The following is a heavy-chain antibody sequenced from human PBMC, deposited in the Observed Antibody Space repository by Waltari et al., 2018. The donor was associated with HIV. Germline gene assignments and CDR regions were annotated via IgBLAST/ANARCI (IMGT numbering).Heavy chain of an antibody. J-gene: IGHJ4*02. D-gene: IGHD3-10*01. CDR3: AKVGLSGRWLLRRPFYFDY. Sequence: LLESGGNLVQPGGSLTLSCAASGFPFSSYAMTWVRQAPGKGLEWVSGISGSGGDTLFADSVKGRFTISRDASTVYLSMNRLTAEDTAVYYCAKVGLSGRWLLRRPFYFDYWGQGILVTVSS. CDR1: GFPFSSYA. CDR2: ISGSGGDT. V-gene: IGHV3-23*01.